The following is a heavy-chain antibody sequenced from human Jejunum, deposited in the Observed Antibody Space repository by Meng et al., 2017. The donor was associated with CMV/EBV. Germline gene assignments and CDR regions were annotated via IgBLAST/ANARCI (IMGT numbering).Heavy chain of an antibody. CDR3: AIPGVSDHSPGDYWYVNL. CDR2: VDPEDGEV. Sequence: FSDHYIHWVQQAPGKGLEWMGLVDPEDGEVMYAEKFQGRVTMTADMSTDTAYMELSSLRSEDTAMYYCAIPGVSDHSPGDYWYVNLWGRGTLVTVSS. J-gene: IGHJ2*01. V-gene: IGHV1-69-2*01. D-gene: IGHD2-2*01. CDR1: FSDHY.